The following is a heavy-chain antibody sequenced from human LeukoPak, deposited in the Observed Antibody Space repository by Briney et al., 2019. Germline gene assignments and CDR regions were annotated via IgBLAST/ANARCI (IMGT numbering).Heavy chain of an antibody. CDR2: ISSSSSYI. CDR1: GFTFSSYS. D-gene: IGHD4-17*01. J-gene: IGHJ4*02. V-gene: IGHV3-21*01. CDR3: ARDIGNGEPFDY. Sequence: PGGSLRLSCAASGFTFSSYSMNWVRQAPGKGLEWVSSISSSSSYIYYADSVKGRFTISRDNAKNSLYLQMNSLRAEDTAVYYCARDIGNGEPFDYRGQGTLVTVSS.